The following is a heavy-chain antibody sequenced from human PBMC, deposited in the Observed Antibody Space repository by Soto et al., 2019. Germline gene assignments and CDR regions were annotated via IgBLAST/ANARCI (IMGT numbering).Heavy chain of an antibody. J-gene: IGHJ4*02. V-gene: IGHV1-18*04. D-gene: IGHD2-2*02. CDR3: AREWGRYWSSTSCYRQSHFEY. CDR2: ISAYNGNT. CDR1: GYTFTSYG. Sequence: ASVKVSCKASGYTFTSYGISWVRQAPGQGLEWMGWISAYNGNTNYAQKLQGRVTMTTDTSTSTAYMELRSLRSDDTAVYYWAREWGRYWSSTSCYRQSHFEYWGEGALVTVSS.